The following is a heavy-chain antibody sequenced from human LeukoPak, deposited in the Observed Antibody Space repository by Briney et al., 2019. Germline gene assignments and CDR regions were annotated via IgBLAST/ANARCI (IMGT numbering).Heavy chain of an antibody. CDR3: ARVSGNIQIWPQPFGDGMDV. V-gene: IGHV3-23*01. D-gene: IGHD3-10*01. CDR1: RPPFTSYV. Sequence: GGPLRLSCAASRPPFTSYVLGWVRQAPKKGLESVAAISSSGRKTYYADSVKGRFTISREDSKNTLYLQMNILRAEDTAIYYCARVSGNIQIWPQPFGDGMDVWGQGTTVTVSS. J-gene: IGHJ6*02. CDR2: ISSSGRKT.